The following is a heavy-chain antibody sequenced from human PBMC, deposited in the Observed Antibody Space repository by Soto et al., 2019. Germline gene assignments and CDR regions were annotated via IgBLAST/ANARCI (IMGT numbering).Heavy chain of an antibody. D-gene: IGHD3-10*01. V-gene: IGHV3-21*04. CDR1: GFTFSSYS. J-gene: IGHJ6*03. Sequence: GGSLRLSCAASGFTFSSYSMNWVRQAPGKGLEWVSSISSSSSYIYYADSVKGRFTISRDNAKNSLYLQMNSLRAEDTAVYYCASTPITMVRRSILYYYMDVWGQGTTVTVSS. CDR2: ISSSSSYI. CDR3: ASTPITMVRRSILYYYMDV.